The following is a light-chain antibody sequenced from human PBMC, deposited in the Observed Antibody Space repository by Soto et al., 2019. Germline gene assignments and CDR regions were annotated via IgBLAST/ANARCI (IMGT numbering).Light chain of an antibody. Sequence: VMTKSPATLSVSPGERATLSCWASETVATNLAWYQQKPGQAPRLLISGASTRAAGISDRFRGSGSGTEFTLTISSLRSEDSAIYYCQQYFEWPPMTFGQGIKVDIK. CDR2: GAS. CDR1: ETVATN. CDR3: QQYFEWPPMT. V-gene: IGKV3-15*01. J-gene: IGKJ1*01.